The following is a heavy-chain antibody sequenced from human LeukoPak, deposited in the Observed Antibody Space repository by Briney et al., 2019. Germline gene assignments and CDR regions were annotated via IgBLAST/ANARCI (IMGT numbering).Heavy chain of an antibody. CDR1: GFIFSNYG. Sequence: GGSLRLSCAPSGFIFSNYGMHWVRQAPGKGLEWVAFIRYDESNKYYADSVKGRFTISRDNSKNTLYLQMNSLRTEDTALYYCAKESIPAVLKSPFDYWGQGTLVTVSS. J-gene: IGHJ4*02. D-gene: IGHD2-2*01. V-gene: IGHV3-30*02. CDR2: IRYDESNK. CDR3: AKESIPAVLKSPFDY.